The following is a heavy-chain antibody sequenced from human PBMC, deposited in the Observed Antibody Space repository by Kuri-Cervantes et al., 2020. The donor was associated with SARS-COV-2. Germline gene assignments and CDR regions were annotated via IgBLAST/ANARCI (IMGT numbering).Heavy chain of an antibody. Sequence: GESLKISCAASAFTFSIYGMHWVRQTPGRGLEWVSAIDNSGAITQYADFVKGRFTISRDNAKNTVYLHMNSLRAEDTALYYCARDDEAPGVWFDYWGQGILVTVSS. V-gene: IGHV3-23*01. CDR1: AFTFSIYG. CDR2: IDNSGAIT. D-gene: IGHD2-21*01. J-gene: IGHJ4*02. CDR3: ARDDEAPGVWFDY.